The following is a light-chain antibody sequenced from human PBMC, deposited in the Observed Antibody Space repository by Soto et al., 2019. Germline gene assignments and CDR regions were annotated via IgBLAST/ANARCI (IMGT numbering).Light chain of an antibody. CDR3: QQYSAHPLP. J-gene: IGKJ4*01. CDR1: KAFAHN. Sequence: DIQLTKSQSVLSPSVGDRVSISCRASKAFAHNLNWYQQKPGRAPKLLIFEKSTLLYGVPSRFSGSGSGTEFTLTISSLQPEDFATYFCQQYSAHPLPFGGGTRVEIK. CDR2: EKS. V-gene: IGKV1-9*01.